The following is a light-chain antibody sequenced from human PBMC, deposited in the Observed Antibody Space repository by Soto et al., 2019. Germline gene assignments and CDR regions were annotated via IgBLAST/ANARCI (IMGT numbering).Light chain of an antibody. V-gene: IGLV1-47*01. CDR1: ISNIGTNY. J-gene: IGLJ1*01. Sequence: QSVLTQPPSASGPPGQRVSISCSGSISNIGTNYVYWYQHPPGAAPRLLILRDDHRPAGVPVRFSASKSGTSASLAINGLRSEDAADYYCAAWDDSLNAFYVFGTGTKLTVL. CDR2: RDD. CDR3: AAWDDSLNAFYV.